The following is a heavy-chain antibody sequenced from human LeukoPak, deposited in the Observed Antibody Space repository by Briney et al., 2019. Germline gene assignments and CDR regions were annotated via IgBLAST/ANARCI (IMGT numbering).Heavy chain of an antibody. V-gene: IGHV1-18*04. J-gene: IGHJ3*02. Sequence: ASAKVSCKASGYTFTSYGISWVRQAPGQGLEWMGWISAYNGNTNYAQKLQGRVTMTTDTSTSTAYMELRSLRSDDTAVYYCARILTGSARDAFDIWGQGTMVTVSS. D-gene: IGHD3-9*01. CDR3: ARILTGSARDAFDI. CDR1: GYTFTSYG. CDR2: ISAYNGNT.